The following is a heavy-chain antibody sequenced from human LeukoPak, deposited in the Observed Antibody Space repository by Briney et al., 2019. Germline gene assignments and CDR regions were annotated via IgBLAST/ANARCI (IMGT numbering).Heavy chain of an antibody. J-gene: IGHJ2*01. Sequence: PGGSLRLSCAASGFTFSSYEMNWVRQAPGKGLEWVAVISYDETNKYYEDSVKGRFTISRDSSKNTLYLQMSSLRDEDTAVYYCAKNNDYGGSYWYFDLWGRGTLVTVSS. CDR3: AKNNDYGGSYWYFDL. CDR2: ISYDETNK. CDR1: GFTFSSYE. V-gene: IGHV3-30*04. D-gene: IGHD4-23*01.